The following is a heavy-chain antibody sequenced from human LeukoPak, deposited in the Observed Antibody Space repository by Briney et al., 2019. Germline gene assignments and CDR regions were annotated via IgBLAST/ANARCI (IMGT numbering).Heavy chain of an antibody. D-gene: IGHD3-3*01. V-gene: IGHV1-69*13. CDR2: IIPIFGTA. CDR3: ARGGITIFGVVITRDYYYYMDV. Sequence: SVKVSCKASGGTFSSYAISWVRQAPGQGLEWMGGIIPIFGTANYAQKFQGRVTITADESTSTAYMELSSLRSEDTAVYYCARGGITIFGVVITRDYYYYMDVWGKGTTVTVSS. CDR1: GGTFSSYA. J-gene: IGHJ6*03.